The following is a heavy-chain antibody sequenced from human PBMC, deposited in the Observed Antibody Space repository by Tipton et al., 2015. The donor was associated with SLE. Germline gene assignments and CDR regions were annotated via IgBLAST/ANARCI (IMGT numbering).Heavy chain of an antibody. J-gene: IGHJ4*02. D-gene: IGHD6-6*01. CDR3: ARDGGLEYSSSTYFDY. V-gene: IGHV4-39*07. CDR1: GGSISSSYY. CDR2: VFYSGSA. Sequence: TLSLTCAVSGGSISSSYYWGWIRQPPGKGLEWIGNVFYSGSASSNPSLKSRVTISVDTSKNQFSLKLSSVTAADTAVYYCARDGGLEYSSSTYFDYWGQGTLVTVSS.